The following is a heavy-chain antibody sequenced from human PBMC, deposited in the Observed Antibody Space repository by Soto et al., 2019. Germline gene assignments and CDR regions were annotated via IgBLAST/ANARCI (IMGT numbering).Heavy chain of an antibody. CDR1: GGSISSYY. CDR2: IYYSGTT. CDR3: AGRGYDYIWGTYRLFSNDDYNMDV. D-gene: IGHD3-16*02. J-gene: IGHJ6*03. Sequence: QVQLQESGPGLVKPSETLSLTCTVSGGSISSYYWSWIRQPPGKGLEWIGYIYYSGTTKYNPSLKSRVIISVDMSKNQFSLKLSSVTAADTAVYYCAGRGYDYIWGTYRLFSNDDYNMDVWGKGTTVTVSS. V-gene: IGHV4-59*01.